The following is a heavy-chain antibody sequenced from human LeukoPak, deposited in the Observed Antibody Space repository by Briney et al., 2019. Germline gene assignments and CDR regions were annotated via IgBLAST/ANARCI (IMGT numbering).Heavy chain of an antibody. CDR3: ARDGGELSLTLIDY. D-gene: IGHD3-16*02. Sequence: GGSLRLSCAASGFTFSSYAMHWVRQAPGKGLEWVAVISYDGSNKYYADSVKGRFTISRDNSKNTLYLQMNSLRAEDTAVYFGARDGGELSLTLIDYWGQGTLVTVSS. CDR2: ISYDGSNK. V-gene: IGHV3-30-3*01. CDR1: GFTFSSYA. J-gene: IGHJ4*02.